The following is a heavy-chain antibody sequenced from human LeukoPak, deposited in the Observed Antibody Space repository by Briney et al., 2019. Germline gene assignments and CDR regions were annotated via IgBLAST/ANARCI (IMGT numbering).Heavy chain of an antibody. J-gene: IGHJ6*02. D-gene: IGHD6-13*01. V-gene: IGHV3-21*01. CDR1: GFTFSSYS. CDR3: ARDSYSSPDYYYYYGMDV. CDR2: ISSSSSYI. Sequence: PGGSLRLSCAASGFTFSSYSMNWVRQAPGKGLEWVSSISSSSSYIYYADSVKGRFTISRDNAKNSLYLQMNSLRAEDTAVYYCARDSYSSPDYYYYYGMDVWGQGTTVTVSS.